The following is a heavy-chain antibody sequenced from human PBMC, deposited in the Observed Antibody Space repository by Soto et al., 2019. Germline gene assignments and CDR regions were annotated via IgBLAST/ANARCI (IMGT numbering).Heavy chain of an antibody. J-gene: IGHJ3*02. Sequence: QVQLQQWGAGLLKPSETLSLTCAVYGGSFSGYYWSWIRQPPGKGLEWIGEINHSGSTNYNPSLKSRVTISVDTSKNQFSLKLSSVTAADTAVYYCARGRQSSSGSRWLPILGQGTMVTVSS. D-gene: IGHD6-13*01. CDR1: GGSFSGYY. CDR3: ARGRQSSSGSRWLPI. CDR2: INHSGST. V-gene: IGHV4-34*01.